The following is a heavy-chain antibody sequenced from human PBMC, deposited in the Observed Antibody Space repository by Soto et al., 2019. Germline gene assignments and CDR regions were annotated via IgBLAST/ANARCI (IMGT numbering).Heavy chain of an antibody. CDR3: ARDNYGDYDRNYYYGMDV. J-gene: IGHJ6*01. Sequence: GSVKECSKSSGYTFTGLYMHLVRQAPGQGLEWMGWINPNSGGTNYAQKFQGWVTMTRDTSISTAYMELSRLRSDDTAVYYCARDNYGDYDRNYYYGMDVWGQGTTVTVSS. D-gene: IGHD4-17*01. V-gene: IGHV1-2*04. CDR1: GYTFTGLY. CDR2: INPNSGGT.